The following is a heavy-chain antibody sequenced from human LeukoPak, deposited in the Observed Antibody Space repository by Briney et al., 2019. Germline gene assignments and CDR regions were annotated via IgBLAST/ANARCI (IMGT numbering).Heavy chain of an antibody. CDR1: GFTFSSYA. J-gene: IGHJ4*02. V-gene: IGHV3-23*01. CDR3: ARDGFNSSGDVRDY. Sequence: GGSLRLSCAASGFTFSSYALSWVRQAPGKGLEWVSSITGSGSGGSTYYADSVKGRFTISRDNSKNTLYLQMNSLRAEDTAVYYCARDGFNSSGDVRDYWGQGTLVTVSS. CDR2: ITGSGSGGST. D-gene: IGHD6-19*01.